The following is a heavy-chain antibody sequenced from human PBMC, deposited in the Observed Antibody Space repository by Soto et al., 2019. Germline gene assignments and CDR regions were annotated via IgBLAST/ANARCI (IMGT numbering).Heavy chain of an antibody. Sequence: GESLKISCKGSGYSFTSYWIVWVRQMPGKGLEWMGIIYPGDSDTRYSPSFQGQVTISADKSISTAYLQWSSLKASDTAMYYCARRFDFCSGAGSYYYGLAVWGQGYTVTVS. CDR1: GYSFTSYW. J-gene: IGHJ6*02. V-gene: IGHV5-51*01. CDR3: ARRFDFCSGAGSYYYGLAV. D-gene: IGHD3-3*01. CDR2: IYPGDSDT.